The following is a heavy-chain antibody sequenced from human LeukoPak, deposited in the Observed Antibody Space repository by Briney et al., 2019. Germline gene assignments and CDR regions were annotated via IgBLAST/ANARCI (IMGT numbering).Heavy chain of an antibody. J-gene: IGHJ4*02. CDR3: ARRSPSLPFDY. CDR2: INHSGST. V-gene: IGHV4-34*01. CDR1: GGSFSGYY. Sequence: SSETLSLTCAVYGGSFSGYYWSWIRQPPGKGLEWIGEINHSGSTNYNPSLKSRVTLSVDTSKNQFSLKLSSVTAADTAVYYCARRSPSLPFDYWGQGTLVSVSS.